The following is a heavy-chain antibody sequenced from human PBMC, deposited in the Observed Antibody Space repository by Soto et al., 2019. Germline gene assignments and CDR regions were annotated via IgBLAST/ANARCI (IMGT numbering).Heavy chain of an antibody. CDR3: ARVSFGSGTANDY. CDR2: INGDGSGT. Sequence: EVQLVESGGGLVQPGGSLRLSCAASGFTFSGSWMHWVRQAPGKGRVWVSRINGDGSGTSYADVVKGRFTISRDDAKNTLFLQMNGLRAEDTAVYYCARVSFGSGTANDYWGQGTLVTVSS. CDR1: GFTFSGSW. D-gene: IGHD3-10*01. V-gene: IGHV3-74*01. J-gene: IGHJ4*02.